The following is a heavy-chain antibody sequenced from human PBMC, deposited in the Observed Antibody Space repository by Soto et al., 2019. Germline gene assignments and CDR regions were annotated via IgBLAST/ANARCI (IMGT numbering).Heavy chain of an antibody. J-gene: IGHJ6*02. D-gene: IGHD2-15*01. CDR3: ARAGCDGGSCYTLAGLRYGMDV. V-gene: IGHV3-30-3*01. Sequence: QVQLVESGGGVVQPGRSLRLSCAASGFTFSSYAMYWFRQAPGKGLEWVAVISYDGNNKYYADSVKGRFTISRDNSKNTLYLQMNSLRAEDTAVYYCARAGCDGGSCYTLAGLRYGMDVWGQGTTVTVSS. CDR1: GFTFSSYA. CDR2: ISYDGNNK.